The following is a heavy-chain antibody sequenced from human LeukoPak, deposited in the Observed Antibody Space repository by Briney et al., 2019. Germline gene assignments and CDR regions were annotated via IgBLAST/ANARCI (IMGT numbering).Heavy chain of an antibody. D-gene: IGHD3-10*01. Sequence: ASVKVSCKASGYTFTSYGISWVRQAPGQGLEWMGWISAYNGNTNYAQKLQGRVTMTTDTSTSTAYMELRSLRSDDTAVYYCASASITMVRGVILTSFDYWGQGTLVTVSS. J-gene: IGHJ4*02. CDR3: ASASITMVRGVILTSFDY. CDR1: GYTFTSYG. V-gene: IGHV1-18*01. CDR2: ISAYNGNT.